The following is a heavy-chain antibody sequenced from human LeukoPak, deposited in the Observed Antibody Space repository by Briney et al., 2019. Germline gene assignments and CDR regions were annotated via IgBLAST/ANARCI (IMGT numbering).Heavy chain of an antibody. CDR3: ARVMMGATVTTFHYYCMDV. CDR1: GFTLSHYS. Sequence: NPGGSLRLSCAACGFTLSHYSIDWVRQAPGKGLERVASITSSSSHIYYADSVKGRFTISRDNAKNEVYLQMNSLRAEDTAIYYCARVMMGATVTTFHYYCMDVWGVGTTVTVSS. V-gene: IGHV3-21*01. CDR2: ITSSSSHI. D-gene: IGHD4-11*01. J-gene: IGHJ6*03.